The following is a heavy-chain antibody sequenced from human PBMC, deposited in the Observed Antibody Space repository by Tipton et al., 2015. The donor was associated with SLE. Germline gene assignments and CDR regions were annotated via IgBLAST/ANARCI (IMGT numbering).Heavy chain of an antibody. CDR3: ARDGRGYCDNSGCSEYHWFDP. Sequence: TLSLTCTVSGGSISSPYWSWFRQPPGKGLEWIGYIYYRGNTKYKPPLNSRVTISLDTSRTQFSLKLSSVTAADTAVYYCARDGRGYCDNSGCSEYHWFDPWGQGTLVTVSS. CDR2: IYYRGNT. CDR1: GGSISSPY. D-gene: IGHD2-15*01. V-gene: IGHV4-59*11. J-gene: IGHJ5*02.